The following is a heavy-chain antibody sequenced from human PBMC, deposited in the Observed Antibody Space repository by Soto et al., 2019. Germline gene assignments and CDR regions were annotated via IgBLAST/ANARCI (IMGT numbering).Heavy chain of an antibody. CDR3: AAYCYTMTCTHFHGYS. J-gene: IGHJ5*02. Sequence: GGSLRLSCAVSGSRFRDYWMSWVRQAPGRGLEWVANIKQDESDKYYVDSVKGRFTISRDNAKNALYLQMHSLRVEDTAVYYCAAYCYTMTCTHFHGYSWGPGTQLIVSS. CDR1: GSRFRDYW. D-gene: IGHD3-16*02. CDR2: IKQDESDK. V-gene: IGHV3-7*03.